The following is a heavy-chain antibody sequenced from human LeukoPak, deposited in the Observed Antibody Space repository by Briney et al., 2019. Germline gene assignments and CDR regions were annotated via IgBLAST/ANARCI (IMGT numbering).Heavy chain of an antibody. J-gene: IGHJ3*02. CDR1: GYTFTSYD. D-gene: IGHD3-22*01. CDR2: MNPNSGNT. Sequence: ASVKVSCKASGYTFTSYDINWVRQATGLGLEWMGWMNPNSGNTGYAQKFQERVTITRDMSTSTAYMELSSLRSEDTAVYYCAADPTMIVVVNAFDIWGQGTMVTVSS. V-gene: IGHV1-8*01. CDR3: AADPTMIVVVNAFDI.